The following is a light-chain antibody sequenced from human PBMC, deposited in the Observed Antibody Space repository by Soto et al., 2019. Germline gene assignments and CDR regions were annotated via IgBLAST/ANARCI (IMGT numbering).Light chain of an antibody. CDR2: DAS. CDR3: QQRSNWQGAT. V-gene: IGKV3-11*01. J-gene: IGKJ4*01. CDR1: QSVSSY. Sequence: EIGLTQSPVTLSLSPGERATLSCRASQSVSSYLAWYQQKPGQAPRLLIYDASNRATGIPARFSGSGSGTDFTLTISSLEPEDFAVYYCQQRSNWQGATFGGGTKV.